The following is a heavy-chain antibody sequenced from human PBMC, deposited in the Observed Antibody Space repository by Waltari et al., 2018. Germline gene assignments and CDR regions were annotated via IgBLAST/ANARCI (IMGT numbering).Heavy chain of an antibody. V-gene: IGHV3-53*01. CDR1: GVTVSNNY. CDR2: IYSGGTT. J-gene: IGHJ4*02. Sequence: EVQLVESGGCLIQPGGSLRLSWLASGVTVSNNYMTWLRQAPGKGLELVSLIYSGGTTYYADSVRGRFTISRDGSKNTVYLQMNSLRAEDTAVYFCARNQVETALGYWGQGTLVTVSS. CDR3: ARNQVETALGY. D-gene: IGHD2-21*02.